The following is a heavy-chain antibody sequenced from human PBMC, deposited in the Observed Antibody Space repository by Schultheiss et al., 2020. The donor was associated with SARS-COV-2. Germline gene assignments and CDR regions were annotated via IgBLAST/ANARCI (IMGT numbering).Heavy chain of an antibody. CDR1: GFTFSSYW. CDR3: ARVGGTIFGRDGMDV. Sequence: GGSLRLSCAASGFTFSSYWMSWVRQAPGKGLEWVANIKQDGSEKYYVDSVKGRFTISRDNAKNSLYLQMNSLRAEDTAVYYCARVGGTIFGRDGMDVWGQGTLVTVSS. V-gene: IGHV3-7*01. CDR2: IKQDGSEK. D-gene: IGHD3-3*01. J-gene: IGHJ6*02.